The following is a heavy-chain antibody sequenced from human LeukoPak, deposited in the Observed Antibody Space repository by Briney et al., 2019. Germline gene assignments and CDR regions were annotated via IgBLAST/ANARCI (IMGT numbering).Heavy chain of an antibody. Sequence: GGSLRLSCAASGFTFSSYAMSWVRQAPGKGLEWVSVISSSGGSTYYADPVKGRFTISRDNSKNTLYLQMNSLRAEDTAVYYCAKSSFGGVISRRFFDYWGQGTLVTVSS. CDR2: ISSSGGST. CDR3: AKSSFGGVISRRFFDY. V-gene: IGHV3-23*01. J-gene: IGHJ4*02. CDR1: GFTFSSYA. D-gene: IGHD3-16*01.